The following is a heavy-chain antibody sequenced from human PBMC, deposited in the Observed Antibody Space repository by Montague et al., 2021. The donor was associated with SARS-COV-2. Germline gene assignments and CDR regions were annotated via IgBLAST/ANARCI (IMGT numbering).Heavy chain of an antibody. CDR1: GGSVSSGSYY. Sequence: SETLSLTCTVSGGSVSSGSYYWSWIRQPPGKGLEWIGYIYYSGSTNYNPSLKSRVTISVDTSKNQFSLKLSSVTAADTAVYYCARGGGWFGEYYYYGMDVWGQGTTVTVSS. D-gene: IGHD3-10*01. J-gene: IGHJ6*02. CDR3: ARGGGWFGEYYYYGMDV. CDR2: IYYSGST. V-gene: IGHV4-61*01.